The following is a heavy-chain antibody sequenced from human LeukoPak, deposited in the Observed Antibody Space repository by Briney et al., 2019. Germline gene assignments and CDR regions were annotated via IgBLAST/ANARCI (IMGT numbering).Heavy chain of an antibody. Sequence: GGSLRLSCAASGFTFSSYDMSWVRQAPGKGLEWVSAICGSGGSTYHADPVKGRFTISRDNAKNSLYLQMNSLRAEDTAVYDCAKDSFDSSGTQYDAFDTWGQGTMVTVSS. CDR3: AKDSFDSSGTQYDAFDT. J-gene: IGHJ3*02. V-gene: IGHV3-23*01. CDR1: GFTFSSYD. CDR2: ICGSGGST. D-gene: IGHD3-22*01.